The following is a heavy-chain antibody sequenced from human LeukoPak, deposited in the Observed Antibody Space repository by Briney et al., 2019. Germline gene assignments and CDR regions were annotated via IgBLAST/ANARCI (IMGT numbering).Heavy chain of an antibody. J-gene: IGHJ3*02. V-gene: IGHV1-2*02. CDR1: GYTFTGYY. CDR3: ASLNSRIVGASHDAFDI. Sequence: GASVKVSCKASGYTFTGYYMHWVRQAPGQGLEWMGWINPNSGGTNYAQKFQGRVTMTRDTSISTAYMELSRLRSDDTAVYYCASLNSRIVGASHDAFDIWGQGTMVTVSS. CDR2: INPNSGGT. D-gene: IGHD1-26*01.